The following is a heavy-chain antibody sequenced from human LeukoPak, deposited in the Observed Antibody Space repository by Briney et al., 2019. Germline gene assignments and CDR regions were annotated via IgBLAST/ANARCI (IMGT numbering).Heavy chain of an antibody. D-gene: IGHD6-25*01. V-gene: IGHV3-33*01. CDR3: ARDSSGWLSYYFDY. CDR2: IWYDGSNK. CDR1: GFTFSSYG. J-gene: IGHJ4*02. Sequence: GRSLRLSCAASGFTFSSYGMHWVRQAPGKGLEWVAVIWYDGSNKYYADSVKGRFTISRDNSKNTLYLQMNSLRAEDTAVYYCARDSSGWLSYYFDYWGQGTLVTVSS.